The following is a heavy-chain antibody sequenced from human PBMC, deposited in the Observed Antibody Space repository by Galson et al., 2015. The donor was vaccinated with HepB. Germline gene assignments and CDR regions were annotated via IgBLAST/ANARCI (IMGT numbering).Heavy chain of an antibody. CDR3: ARDLDY. CDR1: GFTFSNYW. Sequence: SLRLSCAVSGFTFSNYWMSWVRQAPGKGLEWVANIRHDGSERYYVDSVKGRFTISRDNTKNSLYLQINSLRVEDTAVYYCARDLDYWGQGTLVTVSS. CDR2: IRHDGSER. J-gene: IGHJ4*02. V-gene: IGHV3-7*01.